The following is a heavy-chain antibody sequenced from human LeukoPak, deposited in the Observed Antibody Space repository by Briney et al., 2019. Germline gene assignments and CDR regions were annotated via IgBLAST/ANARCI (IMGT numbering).Heavy chain of an antibody. Sequence: SETLSLTCGVSGYSISSGYYWGWIRQPPGKGLEWIGSIHHRGTTYYNPSLKSRVTISVVTSKNQFSLKLSSVTAADTAVYYCARRGDDFWSGYHIDYWGQGTLVTVSS. D-gene: IGHD3-3*01. V-gene: IGHV4-38-2*01. CDR2: IHHRGTT. CDR3: ARRGDDFWSGYHIDY. J-gene: IGHJ4*02. CDR1: GYSISSGYY.